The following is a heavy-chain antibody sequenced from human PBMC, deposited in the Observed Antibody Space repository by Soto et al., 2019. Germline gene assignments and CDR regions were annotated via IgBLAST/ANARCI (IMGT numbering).Heavy chain of an antibody. D-gene: IGHD3-22*01. V-gene: IGHV3-33*01. J-gene: IGHJ3*02. CDR3: AREGRSSSGYYAFDI. Sequence: GGSLRLSCAASGFTFSSYGMHWVRQAPGKGLEWVAVIWYDGSNKYYADSVKGRFTISRDNSKNTLYLQMNSLRAEDTAVYYCAREGRSSSGYYAFDIWGQGTMVTVSS. CDR1: GFTFSSYG. CDR2: IWYDGSNK.